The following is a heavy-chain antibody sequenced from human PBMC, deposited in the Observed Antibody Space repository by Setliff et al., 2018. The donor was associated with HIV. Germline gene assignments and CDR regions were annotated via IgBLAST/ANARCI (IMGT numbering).Heavy chain of an antibody. CDR1: GFTFNTYW. CDR2: MNQNGGDK. D-gene: IGHD6-19*01. CDR3: AKNPKYISGWFQYYFDY. V-gene: IGHV3-7*03. Sequence: GGSLRLSCAASGFTFNTYWMTWVRQAPGKGLEWVANMNQNGGDKNYVGSVRGRFTISRDNAKSSLYLQMNSLRAEDTAVYYCAKNPKYISGWFQYYFDYWGQGALVTVSS. J-gene: IGHJ4*02.